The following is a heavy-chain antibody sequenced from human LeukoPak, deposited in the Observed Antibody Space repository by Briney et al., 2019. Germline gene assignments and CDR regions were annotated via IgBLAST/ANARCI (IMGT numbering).Heavy chain of an antibody. CDR2: IYYSGST. CDR3: AAPTYYDSSGYYFPPFDY. J-gene: IGHJ4*02. Sequence: SETLSLTCTVSVGPISSSSYYWGWIRQPPGKGLEWIGSIYYSGSTYYNPSLKSRVTISVDTSKNQFSLKLSSVTAAGMSVSLRAAPTYYDSSGYYFPPFDYWGQGTLVTVSS. V-gene: IGHV4-39*01. D-gene: IGHD3-22*01. CDR1: VGPISSSSYY.